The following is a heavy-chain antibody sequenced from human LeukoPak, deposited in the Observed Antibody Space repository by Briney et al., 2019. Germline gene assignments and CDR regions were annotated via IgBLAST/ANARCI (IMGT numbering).Heavy chain of an antibody. CDR1: GFIFSNYG. CDR2: IWYDGQTK. D-gene: IGHD6-19*01. J-gene: IGHJ4*02. V-gene: IGHV3-33*01. CDR3: AREWGRIAVAGGPGY. Sequence: GESLRLSCVASGFIFSNYGMHWVRQAPGKGLEWLALIWYDGQTKFYADSVKGRFTISRDNSGNTLFLHMTSLRVEDTAVYYCAREWGRIAVAGGPGYWGQGALVTVSS.